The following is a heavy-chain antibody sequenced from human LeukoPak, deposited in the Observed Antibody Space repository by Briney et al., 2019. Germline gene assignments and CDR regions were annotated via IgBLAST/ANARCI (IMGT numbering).Heavy chain of an antibody. V-gene: IGHV4-34*01. CDR3: ARGVPHLLWFGELSYYYYGMDV. J-gene: IGHJ6*02. CDR1: GGSFSGYY. D-gene: IGHD3-10*01. Sequence: SETLSLTCAVYGGSFSGYYWSWIRQPPGKGLEWIGEINHSGSTNYNPSLKSRVTISVDTSKNQFSLKLSSVTAADTAMYYCARGVPHLLWFGELSYYYYGMDVWGQGTTVTVSS. CDR2: INHSGST.